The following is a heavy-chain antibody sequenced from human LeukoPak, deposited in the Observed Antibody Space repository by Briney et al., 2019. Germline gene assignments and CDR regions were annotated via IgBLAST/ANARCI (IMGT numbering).Heavy chain of an antibody. J-gene: IGHJ4*02. Sequence: GGSLRLSCAASGFTFSSYRMNWVRQAPGKELEWVSSISSSSLYIYYADSVKGRFTISRDNAKNSLYLQLNSLRAEDTAVYYCATDDYGGLDYWGQGNLVTVSS. CDR1: GFTFSSYR. V-gene: IGHV3-21*01. CDR2: ISSSSLYI. CDR3: ATDDYGGLDY. D-gene: IGHD4-23*01.